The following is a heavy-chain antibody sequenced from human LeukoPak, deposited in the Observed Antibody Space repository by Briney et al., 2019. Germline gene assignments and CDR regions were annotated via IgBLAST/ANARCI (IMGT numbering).Heavy chain of an antibody. D-gene: IGHD4-17*01. Sequence: PGGSLRLSCAASGFTFSSYSMNWVRQAPGKGLEWVSSITSSSSYIYYADSVKGRFTISRDNTKNSPYLQMNSLRAEDTAVYYCARDLGDYVGYDAFDIWGQGTMVTVSS. CDR3: ARDLGDYVGYDAFDI. CDR2: ITSSSSYI. J-gene: IGHJ3*02. V-gene: IGHV3-21*01. CDR1: GFTFSSYS.